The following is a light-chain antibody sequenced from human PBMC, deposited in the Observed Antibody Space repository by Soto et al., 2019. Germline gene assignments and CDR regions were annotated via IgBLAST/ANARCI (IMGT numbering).Light chain of an antibody. Sequence: EIVMTQSPATPSVSPGERATLSCRASQSVSSNLAWYQQKPGHAPRLLIYGASTGATGIPARFSGSGSGTEFTLTTSSLRSGDFAVYYCQQYNSWPTFGHGTKVLIK. CDR1: QSVSSN. V-gene: IGKV3-15*01. CDR3: QQYNSWPT. CDR2: GAS. J-gene: IGKJ1*01.